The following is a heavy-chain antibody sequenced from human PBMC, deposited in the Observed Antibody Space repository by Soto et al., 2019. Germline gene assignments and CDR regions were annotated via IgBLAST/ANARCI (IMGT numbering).Heavy chain of an antibody. CDR2: ISDGGGIT. Sequence: GGFLRLSCAASGFTFSTYAMSWVRQAPGKGLEWVSIISDGGGITNYGDSVKGRFTISRDNSKNTLFLQMNGLRAEDTAIYYCARSMTTMSRYAYWGQGTLVTVSS. D-gene: IGHD4-4*01. J-gene: IGHJ4*02. CDR1: GFTFSTYA. V-gene: IGHV3-23*01. CDR3: ARSMTTMSRYAY.